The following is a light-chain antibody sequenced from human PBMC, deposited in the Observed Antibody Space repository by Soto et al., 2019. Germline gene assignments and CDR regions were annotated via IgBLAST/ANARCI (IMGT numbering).Light chain of an antibody. J-gene: IGKJ3*01. Sequence: DIVMTQSPDSLAVSLGERATINCKSSQSVLYSSNNKNYLAWYQQKPGQPPKLLIYWASTRESGVPDQFSGTGSGTDFTLTISSLQAEDVAVYYCQQYYSTPFTFGPETKVDIK. CDR1: QSVLYSSNNKNY. V-gene: IGKV4-1*01. CDR2: WAS. CDR3: QQYYSTPFT.